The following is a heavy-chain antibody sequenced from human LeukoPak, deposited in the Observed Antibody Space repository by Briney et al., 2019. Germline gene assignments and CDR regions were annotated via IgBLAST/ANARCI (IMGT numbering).Heavy chain of an antibody. Sequence: SETLSLTCTVSGGSISTSNYYWGWIRQPPGKGLEWIGNIFYSGSTYYSPSVKSRVTISLDTSRNQFSLKLNSVTAADTAVYYCAKSNGYGLVGIWGQGTMVTVSS. CDR1: GGSISTSNYY. CDR3: AKSNGYGLVGI. V-gene: IGHV4-39*07. J-gene: IGHJ3*02. D-gene: IGHD3-10*01. CDR2: IFYSGST.